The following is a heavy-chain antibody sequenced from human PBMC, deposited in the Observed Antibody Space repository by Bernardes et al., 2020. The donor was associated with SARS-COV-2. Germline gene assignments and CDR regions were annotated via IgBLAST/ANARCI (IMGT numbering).Heavy chain of an antibody. D-gene: IGHD3-10*01. J-gene: IGHJ6*02. CDR1: GFTFISYS. Sequence: GSLRLCCAASGFTFISYSMNWVRQDPGKGLEWVSSISSSSSYIYYADSVKGRFTISRDNAKNSLYLQMNSLRAEDTAVYYCASGSQGFGELLRAYYYYGMDVWGQGTTVTVSS. CDR3: ASGSQGFGELLRAYYYYGMDV. V-gene: IGHV3-21*01. CDR2: ISSSSSYI.